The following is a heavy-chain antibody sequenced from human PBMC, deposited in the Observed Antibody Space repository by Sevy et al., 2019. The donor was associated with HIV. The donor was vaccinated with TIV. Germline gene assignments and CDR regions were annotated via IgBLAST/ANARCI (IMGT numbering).Heavy chain of an antibody. CDR1: GFTFSDYA. D-gene: IGHD6-13*01. CDR3: ARDRRAGYSSNWYRDFDY. Sequence: GGSLRLSCAACGFTFSDYAMHWVRQAPGKGLEWVAVISHDGFNQYYADSVKGRLTISRDSSKTTLYLEMHSLRAEDTALYYCARDRRAGYSSNWYRDFDYWGQGTLVTVSS. J-gene: IGHJ4*02. V-gene: IGHV3-30*04. CDR2: ISHDGFNQ.